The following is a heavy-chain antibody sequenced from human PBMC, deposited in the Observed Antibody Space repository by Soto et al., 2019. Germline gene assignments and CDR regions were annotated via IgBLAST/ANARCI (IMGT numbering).Heavy chain of an antibody. CDR1: GYTFTSYD. D-gene: IGHD3-3*01. CDR2: MNPNSGNT. J-gene: IGHJ4*02. CDR3: ARGPHDFWSVYFDY. Sequence: QVQLVQSGAEVKKPGASVKVSCKASGYTFTSYDINWVRQATGQGLEWMGWMNPNSGNTGYAQKFQGKVTMTRNTSISTAYMELSSLRSEDTAVYYCARGPHDFWSVYFDYWGQGTLVTVSS. V-gene: IGHV1-8*01.